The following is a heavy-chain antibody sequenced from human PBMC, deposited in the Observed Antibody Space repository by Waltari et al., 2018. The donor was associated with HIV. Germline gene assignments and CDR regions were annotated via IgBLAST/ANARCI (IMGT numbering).Heavy chain of an antibody. V-gene: IGHV3-48*01. J-gene: IGHJ4*02. CDR2: INSRSNII. CDR3: AREMATVYFDS. D-gene: IGHD4-4*01. Sequence: EVHLVESGGGLVQPGGSLRLSCAASGLTFSSYSMNWVRQAPGKGLEWLSYINSRSNIIYYADSVKGRFTISRDNAKNSVYLQMNSLGAEDTAVYYCAREMATVYFDSWGPGILVTVSS. CDR1: GLTFSSYS.